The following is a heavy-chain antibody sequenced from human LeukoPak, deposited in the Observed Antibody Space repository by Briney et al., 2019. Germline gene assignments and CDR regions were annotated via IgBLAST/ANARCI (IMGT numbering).Heavy chain of an antibody. D-gene: IGHD1-26*01. J-gene: IGHJ4*02. CDR3: ARDRRVVGATPAVVFDY. CDR1: GGSISSYY. CDR2: IYYSGST. V-gene: IGHV4-59*01. Sequence: VKPSETLSLTCTVSGGSISSYYWSWIRQPPGKGLEWIGYIYYSGSTNYNPSLKSRVTISVDTSKNQFSLKLSSVTAADTAVYYCARDRRVVGATPAVVFDYWGQGTLVTVSS.